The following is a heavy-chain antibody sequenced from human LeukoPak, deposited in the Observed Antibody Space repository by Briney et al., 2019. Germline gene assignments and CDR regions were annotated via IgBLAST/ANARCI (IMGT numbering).Heavy chain of an antibody. CDR2: INAGNGNT. Sequence: ASVKVSCKASGYTFTSYDINWVRQAPGQRLEWMGWINAGNGNTKYSQEFQGRVTITRDTSASTAYMELSSLRSEDMAVYYCARSRERGYCSGGSCYRYNWFDPWGQGTLVTVSS. CDR3: ARSRERGYCSGGSCYRYNWFDP. V-gene: IGHV1-3*03. CDR1: GYTFTSYD. J-gene: IGHJ5*02. D-gene: IGHD2-15*01.